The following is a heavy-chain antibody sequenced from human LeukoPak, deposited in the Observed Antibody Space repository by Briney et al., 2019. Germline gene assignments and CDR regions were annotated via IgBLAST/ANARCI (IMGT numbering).Heavy chain of an antibody. Sequence: RGSLRLSCAASGFAFSNSWMSWVRQAPGKGLEWVANINHEGGDIHYVDSVKGRFTISRDNAKDSLYLQMNSLRAEDTAVYYCATYINWVAGDVWAKGPRSPSP. CDR2: INHEGGDI. CDR3: ATYINWVAGDV. CDR1: GFAFSNSW. D-gene: IGHD1-1*01. J-gene: IGHJ6*02. V-gene: IGHV3-7*01.